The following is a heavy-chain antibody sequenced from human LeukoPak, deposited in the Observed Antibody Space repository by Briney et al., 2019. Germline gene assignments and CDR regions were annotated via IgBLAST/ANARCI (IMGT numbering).Heavy chain of an antibody. D-gene: IGHD2-21*01. CDR2: IYTSGST. CDR1: GGSISSYY. Sequence: SETPSLTCTVSGGSISSYYWSWIRQPPGKGLEWIGYIYTSGSTNYNPSLKSRVTISVDTSKNQFSLKLSSVTAADTAVYYCARLGLPDSVTGYYYYYMDVWGKGTTVTVSS. CDR3: ARLGLPDSVTGYYYYYMDV. V-gene: IGHV4-4*09. J-gene: IGHJ6*03.